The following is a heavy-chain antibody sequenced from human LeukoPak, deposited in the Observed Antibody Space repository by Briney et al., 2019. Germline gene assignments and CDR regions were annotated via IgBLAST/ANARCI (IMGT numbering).Heavy chain of an antibody. J-gene: IGHJ6*02. CDR3: ARETFLDGGYGMDV. D-gene: IGHD3/OR15-3a*01. CDR2: INPNSGGT. V-gene: IGHV1-2*02. Sequence: ASMKVSCKASGYSFTGYYMHWVRQAPGQGLEWMGCINPNSGGTDYAQKFQGRVTMTRDTSISTAYMELSRLRSDDTAVYYCARETFLDGGYGMDVWGQGTTVTVSS. CDR1: GYSFTGYY.